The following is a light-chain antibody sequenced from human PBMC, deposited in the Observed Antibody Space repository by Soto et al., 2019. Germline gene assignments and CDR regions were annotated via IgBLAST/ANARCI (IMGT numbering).Light chain of an antibody. V-gene: IGKV3-15*01. J-gene: IGKJ1*01. CDR2: DAS. Sequence: ERVMTQSPATLSVSPGDRATLSCRASQSVRTNLAWYQVTPGQTPRLLIYDASTRATGVPARFSGTGSGTEFTLTISSLQSEDFAVYCCPQYDYWPRPFGQGTKVDI. CDR3: PQYDYWPRP. CDR1: QSVRTN.